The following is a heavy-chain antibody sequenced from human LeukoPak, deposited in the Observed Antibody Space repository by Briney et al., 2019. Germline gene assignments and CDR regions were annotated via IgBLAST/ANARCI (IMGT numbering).Heavy chain of an antibody. Sequence: PSETLSLTCTVSGGSISSSGYYWSWIRQQPGKGLEWIGYIYYSGSTYYNPSLKSRVTISVDTSKNQFSLKLSSVTAADTAVYYCARDKSEYSGYDYDDAFDIWGQGTMVTVSS. CDR3: ARDKSEYSGYDYDDAFDI. CDR1: GGSISSSGYY. J-gene: IGHJ3*02. CDR2: IYYSGST. V-gene: IGHV4-31*03. D-gene: IGHD5-12*01.